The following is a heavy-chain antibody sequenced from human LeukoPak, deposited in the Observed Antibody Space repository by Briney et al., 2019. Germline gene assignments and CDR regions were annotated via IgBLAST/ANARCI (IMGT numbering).Heavy chain of an antibody. V-gene: IGHV3-33*01. D-gene: IGHD4-11*01. CDR2: IWSDATNR. Sequence: HWVGQAPGKGLEWVAVIWSDATNRYYADSVKGRFTIYRDDSQKRVFLQMNSLRAEDTAVYYCARDAQRGFDYSNSLQYWGQGALVTVAS. CDR3: ARDAQRGFDYSNSLQY. J-gene: IGHJ4*02.